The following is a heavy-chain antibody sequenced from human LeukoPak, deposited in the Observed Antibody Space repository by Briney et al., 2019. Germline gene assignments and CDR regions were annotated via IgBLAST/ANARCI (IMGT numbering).Heavy chain of an antibody. CDR3: AKDASRGAVAGQFDY. V-gene: IGHV3-30*18. Sequence: GGSLRLSCAASGFTFSSYGMHWVRQAPGKGLEWVAVISYDGSNKYYADSVKGRFTISRDNSENTLYLQMNSLRAEDTAVYYCAKDASRGAVAGQFDYWGQGTLVTVSS. D-gene: IGHD6-19*01. CDR2: ISYDGSNK. J-gene: IGHJ4*02. CDR1: GFTFSSYG.